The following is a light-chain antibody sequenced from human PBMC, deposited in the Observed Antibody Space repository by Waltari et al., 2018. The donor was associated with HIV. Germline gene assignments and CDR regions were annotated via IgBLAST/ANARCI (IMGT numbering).Light chain of an antibody. V-gene: IGKV3-15*01. CDR2: DSS. CDR1: QSVSAN. J-gene: IGKJ1*01. CDR3: QQYSDWPRA. Sequence: EIVVTPFPAALSVSPGERASLSCIVSQSVSANLAWYHQVAGQAPRLLISDSSNRATGVPDRFSGSGFGTHFTLSISSLQSEDSGVYYCQQYSDWPRAFGLGTKVEV.